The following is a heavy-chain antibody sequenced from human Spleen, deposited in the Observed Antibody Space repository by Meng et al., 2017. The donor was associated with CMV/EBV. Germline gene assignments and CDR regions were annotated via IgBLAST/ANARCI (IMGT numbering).Heavy chain of an antibody. CDR1: GYTFTSYD. V-gene: IGHV1-8*01. CDR2: MNPNSGNT. D-gene: IGHD2-2*01. J-gene: IGHJ3*02. Sequence: ASVKVSCKASGYTFTSYDINWVRQATGQGLEWMGWMNPNSGNTGYAQNLRDRVTMTTNRPTSTAYMDLGSLTSDDTAVYYCAISVVPAEDAFDIWGQGTKVTVSS. CDR3: AISVVPAEDAFDI.